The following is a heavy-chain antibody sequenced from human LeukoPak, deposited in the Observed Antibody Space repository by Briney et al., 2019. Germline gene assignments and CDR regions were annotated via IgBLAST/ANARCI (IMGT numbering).Heavy chain of an antibody. CDR2: IKGKTDGGTT. D-gene: IGHD2-2*02. J-gene: IGHJ4*02. Sequence: GRSLRLSCAASGFTFSSYAMHWVRQAPGKGLEWVGRIKGKTDGGTTEYAAPVKGRFTISRDDSKNTLYLQMNSLKTEDTAVYYCTTGCSSSSCYNTLDYWGQGTLVTVSS. CDR1: GFTFSSYA. V-gene: IGHV3-15*01. CDR3: TTGCSSSSCYNTLDY.